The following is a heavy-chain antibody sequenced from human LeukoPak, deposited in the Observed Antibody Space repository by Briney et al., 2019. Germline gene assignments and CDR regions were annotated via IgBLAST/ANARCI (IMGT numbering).Heavy chain of an antibody. CDR1: GFTFSNYA. CDR3: ARSLATSYYYMDV. D-gene: IGHD5-12*01. CDR2: ISYDGSNK. V-gene: IGHV3-30*04. J-gene: IGHJ6*03. Sequence: GGSLRLSCAASGFTFSNYAMHWVRQAPGKGLEWVAVISYDGSNKFYADSVKGRFTISRDNSKNTLHLQMNSLRAEDTAVYYCARSLATSYYYMDVWGKGPRSPSP.